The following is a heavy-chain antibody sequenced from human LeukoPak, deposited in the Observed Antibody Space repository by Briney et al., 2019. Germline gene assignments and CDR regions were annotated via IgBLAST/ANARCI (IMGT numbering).Heavy chain of an antibody. J-gene: IGHJ4*02. D-gene: IGHD6-19*01. CDR2: IYYSGST. V-gene: IGHV4-61*05. CDR3: ARQLYSSGWYDY. CDR1: GGSISSSSYY. Sequence: SETLPLTCTVSGGSISSSSYYWGWIRQPPGKGLEWIGYIYYSGSTNYNPSLKSRVTISVDTSKNQFSLKLSSVTAADTAVYYCARQLYSSGWYDYWGQGTLVTVSS.